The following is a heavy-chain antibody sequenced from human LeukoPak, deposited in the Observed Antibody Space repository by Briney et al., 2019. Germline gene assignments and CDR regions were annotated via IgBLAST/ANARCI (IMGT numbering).Heavy chain of an antibody. CDR2: IYHSGTT. V-gene: IGHV4-38-2*02. CDR3: SRLSHVAGAPKVSWFDP. J-gene: IGHJ5*02. D-gene: IGHD1-26*01. CDR1: AYSISDGWV. Sequence: PETLSLTCTVSAYSISDGWVWGMIRQPPGKGLEWIGSIYHSGTTYYNPSLKSRVTMSVDTSNNQFSLKLTSGTAPDTAMYYCSRLSHVAGAPKVSWFDPWGQGTLVTVSS.